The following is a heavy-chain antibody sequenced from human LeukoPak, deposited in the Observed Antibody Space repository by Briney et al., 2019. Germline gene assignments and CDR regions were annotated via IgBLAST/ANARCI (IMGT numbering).Heavy chain of an antibody. CDR1: GFTFSNAW. J-gene: IGHJ4*02. CDR3: TRDLRGDY. Sequence: GGSLRLSCAGSGFTFSNAWMNWVRQAPGKGLVWVSRINSDGSTTNYADSVKGRFTISRDNAKSSLYLQMNSLRAEDTAVYYCTRDLRGDYWGQGTLVTVSS. CDR2: INSDGSTT. V-gene: IGHV3-74*01.